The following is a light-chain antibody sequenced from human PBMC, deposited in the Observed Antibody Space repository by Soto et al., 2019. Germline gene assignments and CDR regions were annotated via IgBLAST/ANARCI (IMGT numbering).Light chain of an antibody. V-gene: IGLV2-14*01. CDR2: GVS. J-gene: IGLJ1*01. CDR3: SSYTSSSTLEV. CDR1: SSDVGGYNY. Sequence: QSALTQPASVSGSPGQSITISCTGTSSDVGGYNYVSWYQQHPGKAPKLMIYGVSNRPSGVSNRFSGSKSGNMASLTISGLQAEDEADYYCSSYTSSSTLEVFGTGTKLTVL.